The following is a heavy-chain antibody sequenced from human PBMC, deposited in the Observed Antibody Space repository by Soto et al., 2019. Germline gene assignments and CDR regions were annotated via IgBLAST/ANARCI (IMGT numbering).Heavy chain of an antibody. Sequence: QITLKESGPALVKPTQTLTLTCTFSGFSLSTSAVGVGWIRQPPGKALEWLTLIYWDDDKRYSPSLKSRLTITKDSSKKQVVLTMTNMYPVDTATYYCAHRRELLFDYWGQGTLVNDSS. J-gene: IGHJ4*02. D-gene: IGHD1-7*01. V-gene: IGHV2-5*02. CDR1: GFSLSTSAVG. CDR3: AHRRELLFDY. CDR2: IYWDDDK.